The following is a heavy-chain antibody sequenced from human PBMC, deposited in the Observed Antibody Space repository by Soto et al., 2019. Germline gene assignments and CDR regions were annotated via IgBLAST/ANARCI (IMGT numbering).Heavy chain of an antibody. V-gene: IGHV1-18*01. D-gene: IGHD3-16*01. CDR2: ISAYNGNT. CDR1: GYTFTSYG. Sequence: VSVKVSCKSSGYTFTSYGISWVRQAPGQGLEWMGWISAYNGNTNYAQKLQGRVTMTTDTSTSTAYMELSSLRSEDTALYYCARDKGSFYVFDYWGRGTQVTVSS. J-gene: IGHJ4*02. CDR3: ARDKGSFYVFDY.